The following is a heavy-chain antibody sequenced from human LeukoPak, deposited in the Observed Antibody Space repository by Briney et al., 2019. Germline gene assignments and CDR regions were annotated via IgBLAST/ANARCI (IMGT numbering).Heavy chain of an antibody. J-gene: IGHJ4*02. D-gene: IGHD2-2*01. Sequence: GGSLRLSCAASGFTISNYFMHWVRQAPGKGLVWVSRITSDGSGTNYADSVKGRFTISRDNAKNTLYLQMNSLRVEDTALYYCVNLGYCTTSSCQPWGQGTLVTVSS. CDR1: GFTISNYF. CDR3: VNLGYCTTSSCQP. V-gene: IGHV3-74*01. CDR2: ITSDGSGT.